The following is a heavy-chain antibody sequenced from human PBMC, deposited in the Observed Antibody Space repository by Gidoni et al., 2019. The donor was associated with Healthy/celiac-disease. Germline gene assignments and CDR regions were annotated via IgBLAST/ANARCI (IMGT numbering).Heavy chain of an antibody. CDR3: ATERYCSGGSCYSDFDY. CDR2: IKQDGSEK. J-gene: IGHJ4*02. D-gene: IGHD2-15*01. Sequence: EVQLVESGGGLVQPGGSLRLSCAASGFTFSSYWVSWVRQAPGKGLEWVANIKQDGSEKYYVDSVKGRFTISRDNAKNSLYLQMNSLRAEDTAVYYCATERYCSGGSCYSDFDYWGQGTLVTVSS. V-gene: IGHV3-7*03. CDR1: GFTFSSYW.